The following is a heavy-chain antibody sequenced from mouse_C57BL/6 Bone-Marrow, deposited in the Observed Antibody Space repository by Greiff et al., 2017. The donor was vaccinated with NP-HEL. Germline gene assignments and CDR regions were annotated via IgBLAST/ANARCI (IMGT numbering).Heavy chain of an antibody. J-gene: IGHJ1*03. Sequence: EVMLVESGGGLVQPGGSLKLSCAASGFTFSDYGMAWVRQAPRKGPEWVAFISNLAYSIYYADTVTGRFTISRENAKNTLYLEMSSLRSEDTAMDYCARHVTGTGDFEVWGTGTTVTVSS. CDR3: ARHVTGTGDFEV. CDR1: GFTFSDYG. V-gene: IGHV5-15*01. CDR2: ISNLAYSI. D-gene: IGHD4-1*01.